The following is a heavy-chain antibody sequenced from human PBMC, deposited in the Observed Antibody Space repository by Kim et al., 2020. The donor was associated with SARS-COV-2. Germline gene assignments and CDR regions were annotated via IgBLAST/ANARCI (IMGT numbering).Heavy chain of an antibody. CDR3: ARGAGNRFDY. Sequence: STIYAVSVKGRFTISRDNAKNTLYLQMNSLRAEDTAVYYCARGAGNRFDYWGQGTLVTVSS. V-gene: IGHV3-74*01. CDR2: ST. D-gene: IGHD4-4*01. J-gene: IGHJ4*02.